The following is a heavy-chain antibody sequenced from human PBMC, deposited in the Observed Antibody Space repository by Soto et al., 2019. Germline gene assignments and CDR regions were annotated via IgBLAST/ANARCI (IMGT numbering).Heavy chain of an antibody. D-gene: IGHD1-20*01. J-gene: IGHJ4*02. V-gene: IGHV4-34*01. Sequence: QVQLQQWGAGLLKPSETLSLTCAVYGGSFSVYYWTWIRQPPGKGLAWIGEINHSGSTNYKPSLRSRVTISVDTSKSQLSLKVNSVTAADTAVYYCARGRTLITGTSLDYWGQGTLVTVSS. CDR3: ARGRTLITGTSLDY. CDR1: GGSFSVYY. CDR2: INHSGST.